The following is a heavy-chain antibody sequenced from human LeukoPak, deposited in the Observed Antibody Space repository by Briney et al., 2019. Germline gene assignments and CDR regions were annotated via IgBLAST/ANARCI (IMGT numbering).Heavy chain of an antibody. J-gene: IGHJ4*02. Sequence: GESLKISCKASGYSFTNYGRCWVRQVPGKGLGGMGVIYPADSDTRYSPSFQGQLTISADKSINTPYLQWRSLNASHTAMYYCARRHYDKSGSKHADYWGQGALVTVSS. CDR1: GYSFTNYG. CDR3: ARRHYDKSGSKHADY. V-gene: IGHV5-51*01. D-gene: IGHD3-22*01. CDR2: IYPADSDT.